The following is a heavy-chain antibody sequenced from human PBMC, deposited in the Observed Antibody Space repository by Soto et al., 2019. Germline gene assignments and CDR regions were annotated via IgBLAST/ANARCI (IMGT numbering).Heavy chain of an antibody. V-gene: IGHV1-2*02. Sequence: ASVKVSCKTSGYTFTDYYTHWVRQAPGQGLEWMGWMNPKSGGAYFAQKFQGRVTLTRDTSIGTAYIEVNSLTSDDTAVYYCASGAVAGSNFDYWGQGTLVTVSS. D-gene: IGHD6-19*01. CDR2: MNPKSGGA. CDR1: GYTFTDYY. J-gene: IGHJ4*02. CDR3: ASGAVAGSNFDY.